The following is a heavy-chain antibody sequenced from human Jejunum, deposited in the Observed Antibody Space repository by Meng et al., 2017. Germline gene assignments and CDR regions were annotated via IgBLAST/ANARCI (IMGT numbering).Heavy chain of an antibody. V-gene: IGHV1-46*01. CDR1: GYRFSNFH. CDR3: AKEVTTGVGANDL. D-gene: IGHD1-26*01. Sequence: QGQLVQSGAEVREPGASLKVSCKASGYRFSNFHMHWLRQAPGQGLEWTGIITPNGDTTRYSQNLQGRLTMTRDTSTSTLYMELSSLTSDDTAVYYCAKEVTTGVGANDLWGQGTLVTVSS. J-gene: IGHJ5*02. CDR2: ITPNGDTT.